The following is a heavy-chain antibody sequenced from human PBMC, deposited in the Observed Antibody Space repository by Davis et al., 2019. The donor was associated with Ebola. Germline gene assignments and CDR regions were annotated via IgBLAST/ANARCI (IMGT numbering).Heavy chain of an antibody. CDR2: MNPNSGNT. V-gene: IGHV1-8*01. CDR3: ARMVLPWGGNDVHYYYYYMDV. CDR1: GYTFTSYD. D-gene: IGHD1-1*01. J-gene: IGHJ6*03. Sequence: ASVKVSCKASGYTFTSYDINWVRQATGQGLEWMGWMNPNSGNTGYAQKFQGRVTMTRNTSISTAYMELSSLRSEDTAVYYCARMVLPWGGNDVHYYYYYMDVWGKGTTVTVSS.